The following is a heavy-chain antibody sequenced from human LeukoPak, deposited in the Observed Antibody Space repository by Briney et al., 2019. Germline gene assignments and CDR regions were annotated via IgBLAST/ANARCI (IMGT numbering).Heavy chain of an antibody. CDR2: IYYSGST. CDR1: GGSISSAGYY. J-gene: IGHJ4*02. Sequence: SETLSLTCTVSGGSISSAGYYWSWIRQHPGKGLKWIGYIYYSGSTYYNPSLKSRVTISVDTSKNQFSLKLSSVTAADTAVYYCASRRDSSGYERHWGQGTLVTVSS. D-gene: IGHD3-22*01. V-gene: IGHV4-31*03. CDR3: ASRRDSSGYERH.